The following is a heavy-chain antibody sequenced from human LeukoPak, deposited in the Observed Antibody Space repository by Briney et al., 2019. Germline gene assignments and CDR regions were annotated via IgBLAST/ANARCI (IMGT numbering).Heavy chain of an antibody. CDR3: AKDSAMYCSSTSCDVFDY. CDR1: GFTFSSYG. J-gene: IGHJ4*02. D-gene: IGHD2-2*01. CDR2: IRYDGSNK. V-gene: IGHV3-30*02. Sequence: GGSLRLSCAASGFTFSSYGMHWVRQAPGKGLEWVAFIRYDGSNKYYADSVKGRFTISRDNSKNTLYLQMNSLRAEDTAVYYCAKDSAMYCSSTSCDVFDYWGQGTLVTVSS.